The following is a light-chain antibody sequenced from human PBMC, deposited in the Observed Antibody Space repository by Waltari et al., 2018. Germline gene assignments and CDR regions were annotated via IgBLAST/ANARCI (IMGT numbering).Light chain of an antibody. J-gene: IGLJ1*01. Sequence: SYVLTQPPSVSVAPGQTATLTCGGNNSGSKAVHWYRHKPGQAAVLVVDAERFSASNSGTTATLTITRVEAGDEADYYCQVWDNANGPLYVVGSGTKVTVL. V-gene: IGLV3-21*02. CDR3: QVWDNANGPLYV. CDR1: NSGSKA.